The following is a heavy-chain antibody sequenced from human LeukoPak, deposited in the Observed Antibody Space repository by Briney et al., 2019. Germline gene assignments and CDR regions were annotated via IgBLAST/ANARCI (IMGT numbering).Heavy chain of an antibody. CDR1: GFTVSSNY. J-gene: IGHJ4*02. Sequence: GGSLRLSCAASGFTVSSNYMSWVRQAPGKGLEWVSVIYSGGSTYYADSVKGRFTISRDNSKNTLYLQMNSLRAEDTAVYYCARDRSSGWYYFDYWGQGILVTVSS. CDR2: IYSGGST. D-gene: IGHD6-19*01. CDR3: ARDRSSGWYYFDY. V-gene: IGHV3-53*01.